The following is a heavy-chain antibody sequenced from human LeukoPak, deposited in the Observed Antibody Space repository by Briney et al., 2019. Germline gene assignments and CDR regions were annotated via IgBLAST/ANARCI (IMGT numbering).Heavy chain of an antibody. D-gene: IGHD4-17*01. CDR2: IYTSGST. Sequence: SGTLSLTCTVSGGSISSYYWSWIRQPAGKGLEWIGRIYTSGSTNYNPSLKSRVTMSVDTSKNQFSLKLSSVTAADTAVYYCATTVGTSTVTPFDYWGQGTLVTVSS. CDR3: ATTVGTSTVTPFDY. CDR1: GGSISSYY. V-gene: IGHV4-4*07. J-gene: IGHJ4*02.